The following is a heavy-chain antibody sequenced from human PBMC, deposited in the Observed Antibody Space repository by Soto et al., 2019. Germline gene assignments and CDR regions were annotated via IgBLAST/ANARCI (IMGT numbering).Heavy chain of an antibody. D-gene: IGHD3-10*01. V-gene: IGHV1-18*01. CDR2: ISAYNGNT. Sequence: ASVKVSCKASGYTFTSYGISWVRQAPGQGLEWMGWISAYNGNTNYAQKLQGRVTMTTDTSTSTAYVELRSLRSDDTAVYYCASDLTPRFGEFDYWGQGTLVTVSS. J-gene: IGHJ4*02. CDR3: ASDLTPRFGEFDY. CDR1: GYTFTSYG.